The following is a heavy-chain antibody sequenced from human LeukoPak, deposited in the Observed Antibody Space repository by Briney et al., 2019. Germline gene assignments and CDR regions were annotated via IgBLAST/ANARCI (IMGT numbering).Heavy chain of an antibody. Sequence: KPSETLSLTCTVSGGSISSSSYYWGWIRQPPGKGLEWIGSIYYSGSTYYNPSLKSRVTISVDTSKNQFSLKLSSVTAADTAVYYCARRVVTADYWGQGTLVTISS. CDR1: GGSISSSSYY. D-gene: IGHD2-21*02. CDR3: ARRVVTADY. V-gene: IGHV4-39*07. J-gene: IGHJ4*02. CDR2: IYYSGST.